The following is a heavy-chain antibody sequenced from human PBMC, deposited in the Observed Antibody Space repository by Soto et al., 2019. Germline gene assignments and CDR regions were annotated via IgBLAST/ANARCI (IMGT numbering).Heavy chain of an antibody. J-gene: IGHJ6*03. CDR1: GFTFSSYA. Sequence: GGSLRLSCAASGFTFSSYAMSWVRQAPGKGLEWVSAISGSGGSTYYADSVKGRFTISRDNSKNTLYLQMNSLRAEDTAVYYCAKSEPSTVTTDYYYMDVWGKGTTVTVSS. CDR2: ISGSGGST. D-gene: IGHD4-17*01. V-gene: IGHV3-23*01. CDR3: AKSEPSTVTTDYYYMDV.